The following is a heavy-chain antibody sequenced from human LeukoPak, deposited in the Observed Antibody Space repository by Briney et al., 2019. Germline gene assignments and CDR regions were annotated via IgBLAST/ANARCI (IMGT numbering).Heavy chain of an antibody. V-gene: IGHV3-53*01. CDR2: IYSGGST. CDR1: GFTFSNAW. CDR3: ARSRGYGDYYYGMDV. D-gene: IGHD6-25*01. J-gene: IGHJ6*02. Sequence: GGSLRLSCAASGFTFSNAWMSWVRQAPGKGLEWVSVIYSGGSTYYADSVRGRFTISRDNSKSTLYLQMSSLRAEDTAVYYCARSRGYGDYYYGMDVWGQGTTVTVSS.